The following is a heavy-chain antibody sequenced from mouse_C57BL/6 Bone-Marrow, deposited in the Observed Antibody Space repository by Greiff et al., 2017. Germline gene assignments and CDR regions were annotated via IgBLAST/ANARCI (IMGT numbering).Heavy chain of an antibody. CDR2: ISNLAYSI. D-gene: IGHD4-1*01. CDR3: ARRTGSYWYFDV. CDR1: GFTFSDYG. Sequence: VQLKESGGGLVQPGGSLKLSCAASGFTFSDYGMAWVRQAPRKGPEWVAFISNLAYSIYYADTVTGRFTIYRENAKNTLYLEMSSMRSEYTAMYYCARRTGSYWYFDVWGTGTTGTVSS. V-gene: IGHV5-15*01. J-gene: IGHJ1*03.